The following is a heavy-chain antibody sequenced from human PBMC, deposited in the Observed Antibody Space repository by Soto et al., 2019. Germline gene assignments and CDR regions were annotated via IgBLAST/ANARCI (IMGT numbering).Heavy chain of an antibody. Sequence: QVQLVQSGAEVKKPGSSVKVSCKASGGTFSSYAISWVRQAPGQGLEWMGGIIPIFGTANYAQKFQGRVSISADEATSRAYMEVSSLISEDTAVYYCARDGGYCSGGSGFYFDYWGQGTLVTVSS. J-gene: IGHJ4*02. V-gene: IGHV1-69*01. CDR2: IIPIFGTA. D-gene: IGHD2-15*01. CDR1: GGTFSSYA. CDR3: ARDGGYCSGGSGFYFDY.